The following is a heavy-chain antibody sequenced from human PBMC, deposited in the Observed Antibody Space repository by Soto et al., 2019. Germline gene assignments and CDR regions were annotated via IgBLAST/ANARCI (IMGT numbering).Heavy chain of an antibody. Sequence: EVQLVESGGGLVQPGGSLRLSCAASGLTFSDRYMDWVRQAPGKGLEWVGRIRKKTNSYTTEYAASVKGRFIISRDDSTPALYLQMRSVKTDAPAVYYCTPVATVDYYFDYWGQGSLVTVSA. CDR2: IRKKTNSYTT. CDR3: TPVATVDYYFDY. D-gene: IGHD5-12*01. CDR1: GLTFSDRY. J-gene: IGHJ4*02. V-gene: IGHV3-72*01.